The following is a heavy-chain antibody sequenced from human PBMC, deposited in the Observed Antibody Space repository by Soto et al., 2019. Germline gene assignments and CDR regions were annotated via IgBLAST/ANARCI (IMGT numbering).Heavy chain of an antibody. D-gene: IGHD3-10*01. CDR3: ARERYDSGSLRARPGMDV. CDR2: ISYDGSNK. Sequence: QVQLVESGGGVVQPGRSLRLSCAASGFNFSYYAMHWVRQATGKVLEWVAVISYDGSNKYYADSVKGRFTISRDNSKNTRYRQRNCLRAEDTAVYYFARERYDSGSLRARPGMDVWGQGTTVTVSS. CDR1: GFNFSYYA. V-gene: IGHV3-30-3*01. J-gene: IGHJ6*02.